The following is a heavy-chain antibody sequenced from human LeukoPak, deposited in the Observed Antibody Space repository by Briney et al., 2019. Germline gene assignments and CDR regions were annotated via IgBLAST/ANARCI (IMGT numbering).Heavy chain of an antibody. V-gene: IGHV3-21*01. J-gene: IGHJ3*02. CDR3: ARVRWELDYDAFDI. Sequence: GGSLRLSCAASGFTFSSYSMNWVRQAPGKGLEWVSSISSSSSYIYYADSVKGRFTISRDNAKNSLYLQMNSLRAEDTAVYYCARVRWELDYDAFDIWGHGTMVTVSS. CDR1: GFTFSSYS. D-gene: IGHD1-26*01. CDR2: ISSSSSYI.